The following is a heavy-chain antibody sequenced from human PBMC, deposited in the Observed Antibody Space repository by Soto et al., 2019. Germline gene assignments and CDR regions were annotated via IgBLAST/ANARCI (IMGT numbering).Heavy chain of an antibody. D-gene: IGHD6-6*01. Sequence: PSETLSLTCTVSGGSISSGSYYWDWIRQPPGKGLEWIGGIYYSGSTYYNPSLKSRVTISVDTSNNQFSLKLSSVTAADTAVYYCARRPIAAWNWNFDLWGRGTLVTVS. CDR3: ARRPIAAWNWNFDL. CDR1: GGSISSGSYY. V-gene: IGHV4-39*01. CDR2: IYYSGST. J-gene: IGHJ2*01.